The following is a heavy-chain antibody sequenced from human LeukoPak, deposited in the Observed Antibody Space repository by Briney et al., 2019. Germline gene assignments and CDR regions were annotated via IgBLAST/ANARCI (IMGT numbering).Heavy chain of an antibody. Sequence: SETLSLTCTVSGGSISSYYWGWIRQPPGKGLEWIGSTYYSGSTYYNPSLKSRVTTSVDTSKNQFSLKLSSVTAADTAVYYCARDRSTYYDILTGYYFDYWGQGTLVTVSS. D-gene: IGHD3-9*01. CDR2: TYYSGST. CDR3: ARDRSTYYDILTGYYFDY. V-gene: IGHV4-39*07. J-gene: IGHJ4*02. CDR1: GGSISSYY.